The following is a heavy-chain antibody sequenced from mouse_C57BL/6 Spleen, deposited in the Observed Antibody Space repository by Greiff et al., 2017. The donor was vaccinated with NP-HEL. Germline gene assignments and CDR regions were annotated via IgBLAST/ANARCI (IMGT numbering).Heavy chain of an antibody. Sequence: EVQLQQSGPELVKPGASVKIPCKASGYTFTDYNMDWVKQSHGKSLEWIGDINPNNGGTIYNQKFKGKATLTVDKSSSTAYMELRSLTSEDTAVYYCARRGDEFAYWGQGTLVTVSA. CDR3: ARRGDEFAY. J-gene: IGHJ3*01. CDR1: GYTFTDYN. V-gene: IGHV1-18*01. D-gene: IGHD3-3*01. CDR2: INPNNGGT.